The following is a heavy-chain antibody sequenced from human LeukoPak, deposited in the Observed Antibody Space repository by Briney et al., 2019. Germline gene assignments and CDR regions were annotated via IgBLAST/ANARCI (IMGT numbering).Heavy chain of an antibody. D-gene: IGHD3-10*01. Sequence: VASVKVSCKASGGTFSSYAISWVRQAPGQGLEWMGGIIPIFGTANYAQKFQGRVTITADESTSTAYMELSSLRSEDTAVYYCARGRFGEFTLNYYYGMDVWGNGTTVTVSS. CDR3: ARGRFGEFTLNYYYGMDV. J-gene: IGHJ6*04. CDR2: IIPIFGTA. V-gene: IGHV1-69*13. CDR1: GGTFSSYA.